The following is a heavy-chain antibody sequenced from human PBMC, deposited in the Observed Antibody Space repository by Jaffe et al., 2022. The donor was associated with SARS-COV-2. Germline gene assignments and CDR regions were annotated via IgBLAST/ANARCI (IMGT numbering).Heavy chain of an antibody. V-gene: IGHV3-21*01. Sequence: EVQLVESGGGLVKPGGSLRLSCAASGFTFSSYSMNWVRQAPGKGLEWVSSISSSSSYIYYADSVKGRFTISRDNAKNSLYLQMNSLRAEDTAVYYCAREIGYDYVWGSFPNYYYYMDVWGKGTTVTVSS. J-gene: IGHJ6*03. D-gene: IGHD3-16*01. CDR1: GFTFSSYS. CDR2: ISSSSSYI. CDR3: AREIGYDYVWGSFPNYYYYMDV.